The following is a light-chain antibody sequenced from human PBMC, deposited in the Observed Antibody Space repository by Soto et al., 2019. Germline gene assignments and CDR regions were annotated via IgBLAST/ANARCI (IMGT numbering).Light chain of an antibody. CDR2: DAS. CDR1: QSISSS. J-gene: IGKJ1*01. Sequence: DIQMTQSPSTLSASVGDRVTITCRASQSISSSLAWYQQKPGKAPRLLIYDASYLERGVPSRFSGSGSGTEFTLTISDLQPDDLATYYCQQYNSFWTFGQGTKVEI. V-gene: IGKV1-5*01. CDR3: QQYNSFWT.